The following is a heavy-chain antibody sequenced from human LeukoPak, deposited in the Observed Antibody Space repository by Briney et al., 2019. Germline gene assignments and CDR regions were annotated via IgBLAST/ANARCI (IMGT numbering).Heavy chain of an antibody. J-gene: IGHJ4*02. V-gene: IGHV3-48*04. D-gene: IGHD4-17*01. Sequence: GGSLRLSCAASGFTFSSYGMHWVRQAPGKGLEWVSYISSSSSIIYYADSVKGRFTISRDNAKNSLYLQMNSLRAEDTAVYYCARLFTVTPLWGQGTLVTVSS. CDR2: ISSSSSII. CDR1: GFTFSSYG. CDR3: ARLFTVTPL.